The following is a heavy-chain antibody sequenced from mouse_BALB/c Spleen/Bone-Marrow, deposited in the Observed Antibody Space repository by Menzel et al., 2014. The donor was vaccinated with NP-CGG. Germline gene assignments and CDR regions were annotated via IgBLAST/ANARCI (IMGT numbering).Heavy chain of an antibody. CDR1: GYTFTSYY. V-gene: IGHV1S81*02. Sequence: VQLVESGAELVKPGASVKLSCKSSGYTFTSYYMYWVKQRPGQGLEWIGEINPSNGGTNFNEKFKIKATLTVDKSSSTAYMQLSSLTSEDSAVYYCTREGDSPFAYWGHGTLVTIS. CDR3: TREGDSPFAY. D-gene: IGHD2-13*01. J-gene: IGHJ3*01. CDR2: INPSNGGT.